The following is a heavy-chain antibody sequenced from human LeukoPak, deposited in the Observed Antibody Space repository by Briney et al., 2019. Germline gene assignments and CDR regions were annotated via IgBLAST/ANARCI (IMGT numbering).Heavy chain of an antibody. D-gene: IGHD6-19*01. CDR1: GGSFSGYC. Sequence: SETLSLTCAVYGGSFSGYCWSWIRQPPGKGLEWIGEINHSGSTNYNPSLKSRVTISVDTSKNQFSLKLSSVTAADTAVYYCASRIAVAGTTPHNWFDPWGQGTLVTVSS. J-gene: IGHJ5*02. CDR3: ASRIAVAGTTPHNWFDP. CDR2: INHSGST. V-gene: IGHV4-34*01.